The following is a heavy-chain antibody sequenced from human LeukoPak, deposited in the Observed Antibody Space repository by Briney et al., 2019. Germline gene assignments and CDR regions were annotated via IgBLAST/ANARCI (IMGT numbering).Heavy chain of an antibody. J-gene: IGHJ3*02. CDR1: GYSFTSNW. Sequence: GESLKISCKGSGYSFTSNWIGWVRQMPGKGLEWMGFIYPGDSDTRYSPSFQGQVTISADKSISTAYLQWSSLKASDTAMYYCARHGYRSGSSCYAFDIWGQGTMVTVSS. CDR2: IYPGDSDT. CDR3: ARHGYRSGSSCYAFDI. D-gene: IGHD2-15*01. V-gene: IGHV5-51*01.